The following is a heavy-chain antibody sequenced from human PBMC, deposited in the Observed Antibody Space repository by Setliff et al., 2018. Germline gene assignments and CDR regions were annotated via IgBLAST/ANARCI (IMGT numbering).Heavy chain of an antibody. J-gene: IGHJ4*02. Sequence: HPGGSLRLSCAASGFTFSTYRMHWVRQAPGKGLEWVAVIWDDGGNKYHADSVKGRFTISRDNSKNTLYLQMNSLRAEDTAIYYCAGDPPGPHLVYTYWGQGALVTVSS. D-gene: IGHD3-16*01. CDR2: IWDDGGNK. CDR1: GFTFSTYR. CDR3: AGDPPGPHLVYTY. V-gene: IGHV3-33*08.